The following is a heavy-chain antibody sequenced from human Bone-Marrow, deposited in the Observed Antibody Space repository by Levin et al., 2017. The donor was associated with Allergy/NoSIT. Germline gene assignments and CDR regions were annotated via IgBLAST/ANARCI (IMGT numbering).Heavy chain of an antibody. CDR3: AAVKGITMTSSPHLDY. CDR1: GHTLNELS. J-gene: IGHJ4*02. Sequence: ASVKVSCSVSGHTLNELSIHWVRQAPGKGLEWMGGFDPEEGETNYAQKFQGRVTMTEDSSTDTAYMDLSSLRSEDTAVYFCAAVKGITMTSSPHLDYWGQGTLVTVSS. D-gene: IGHD3-3*01. CDR2: FDPEEGET. V-gene: IGHV1-24*01.